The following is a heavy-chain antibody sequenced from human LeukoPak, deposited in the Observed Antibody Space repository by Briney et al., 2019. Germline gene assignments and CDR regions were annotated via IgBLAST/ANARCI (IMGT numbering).Heavy chain of an antibody. D-gene: IGHD2-15*01. J-gene: IGHJ6*03. CDR2: VYSGGTT. CDR3: AREEVVAATIYYYYYMDV. Sequence: GGSLRLSCAASGFTVSTNYMSWVRQAPGKGLEWVSLVYSGGTTYHADSAKGRFTISRDDSKNTVYLQMNSLRAEDTAVYYCAREEVVAATIYYYYYMDVWGKGTTVTVSS. V-gene: IGHV3-66*01. CDR1: GFTVSTNY.